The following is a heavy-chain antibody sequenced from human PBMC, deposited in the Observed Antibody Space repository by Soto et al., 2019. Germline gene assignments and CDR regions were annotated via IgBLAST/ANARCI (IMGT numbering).Heavy chain of an antibody. V-gene: IGHV1-69*13. CDR3: ARDVPIASSGMDV. CDR2: IIPIFGTA. J-gene: IGHJ6*02. CDR1: GGTINNHD. D-gene: IGHD6-13*01. Sequence: SVKVSCKASGGTINNHDISWVRQAPGQGLEWMGGIIPIFGTANYEQKFQGRVTISADESTSTVYMELSSLRSEDTAVYYCARDVPIASSGMDVWGQGTTVTVSS.